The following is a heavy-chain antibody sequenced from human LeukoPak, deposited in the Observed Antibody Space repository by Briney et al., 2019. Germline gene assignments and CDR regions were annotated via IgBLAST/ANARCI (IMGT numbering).Heavy chain of an antibody. D-gene: IGHD4-17*01. V-gene: IGHV1-24*01. CDR1: GYTLTELS. CDR2: FDPEDGET. Sequence: ALVKVSCKVSGYTLTELSMHWVRQAPGKGLEWMGGFDPEDGETIYAQKFQGRVTMTEDTSTDTAYMELSSLRSEDTAVYYCATDLTTGYYFDYWGQGTLVTVSS. J-gene: IGHJ4*02. CDR3: ATDLTTGYYFDY.